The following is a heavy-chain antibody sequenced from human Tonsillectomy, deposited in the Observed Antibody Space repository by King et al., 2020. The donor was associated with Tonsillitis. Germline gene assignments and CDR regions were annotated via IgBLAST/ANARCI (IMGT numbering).Heavy chain of an antibody. V-gene: IGHV1-46*03. D-gene: IGHD4-23*01. Sequence: QLVQSGAEVKKPGASVKVSCKASGYTFTSNSIHWVRQAPGQGLQWMGMINPNGGSTDYAQTFQGRVTMTSDASATTVYMELSSLRSEDTAVYYCARPDSGNRNFFDHWGQGTLVTVSS. CDR2: INPNGGST. CDR3: ARPDSGNRNFFDH. CDR1: GYTFTSNS. J-gene: IGHJ4*02.